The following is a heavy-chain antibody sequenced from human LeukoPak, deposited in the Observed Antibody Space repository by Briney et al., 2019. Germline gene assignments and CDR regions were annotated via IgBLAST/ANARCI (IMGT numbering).Heavy chain of an antibody. V-gene: IGHV3-30-3*01. CDR2: ISYDGSNK. CDR1: GFTFSSYA. Sequence: PGGSLRLSCAASGFTFSSYAMHWVRQAPGKGLEWVAVISYDGSNKYYADSVKGRFTISRDNSKNTLYLQMNSLRAEDTAVHYCARDFRAFDYWGQGTLVTVSS. D-gene: IGHD3-10*01. CDR3: ARDFRAFDY. J-gene: IGHJ4*02.